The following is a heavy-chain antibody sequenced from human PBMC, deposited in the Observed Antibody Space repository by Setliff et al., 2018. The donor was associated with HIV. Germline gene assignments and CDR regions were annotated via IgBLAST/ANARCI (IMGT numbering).Heavy chain of an antibody. D-gene: IGHD5-12*01. V-gene: IGHV4-38-2*01. CDR2: IYHSGTT. Sequence: SETLSLTCAVSGYSISSGYYWGWIRQPPGKGLEWVGSIYHSGTTYYNPSLKSRVTISVDTSKNQFSLKLSSVTAADTAVDYCARMYSGYDWSPAGARTRYFDYWGQGTLVTVSS. CDR3: ARMYSGYDWSPAGARTRYFDY. J-gene: IGHJ4*02. CDR1: GYSISSGYY.